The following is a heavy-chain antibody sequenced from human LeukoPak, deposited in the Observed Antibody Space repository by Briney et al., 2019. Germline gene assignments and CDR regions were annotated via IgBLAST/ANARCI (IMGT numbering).Heavy chain of an antibody. Sequence: SVKVSCKASGGTFSSYAISWVRQAPGQGLEWMGSIIPIFGTANYAQKFEGRVTITTDESTSTAYMELSSLRSEDTAVYYCAREDYYGSGSYYNLPYWGQGTLVTVSS. CDR1: GGTFSSYA. CDR3: AREDYYGSGSYYNLPY. V-gene: IGHV1-69*05. CDR2: IIPIFGTA. D-gene: IGHD3-10*01. J-gene: IGHJ4*02.